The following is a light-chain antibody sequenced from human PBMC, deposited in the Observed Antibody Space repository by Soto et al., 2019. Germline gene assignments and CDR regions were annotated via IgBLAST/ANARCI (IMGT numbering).Light chain of an antibody. Sequence: DIQMTQSPSTLSASVGDRVTITCRASQSMSYWLAWYQQKPGKAPKLLIYKASSLESGVPSRFSGSGSGTEFTLTISSLQPDDFATYYCQQNNNYWTFGQGTKVEIK. CDR3: QQNNNYWT. CDR2: KAS. V-gene: IGKV1-5*03. CDR1: QSMSYW. J-gene: IGKJ1*01.